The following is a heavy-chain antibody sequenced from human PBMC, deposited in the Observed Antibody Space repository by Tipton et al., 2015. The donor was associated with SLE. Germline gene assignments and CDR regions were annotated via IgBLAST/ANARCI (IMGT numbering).Heavy chain of an antibody. J-gene: IGHJ3*02. CDR2: IYYSGST. D-gene: IGHD5-24*01. V-gene: IGHV4-39*01. Sequence: GLVKPSQTLSLICTVSGGSISSSSYYWGWIRQPPGKGLEWIGSIYYSGSTYYNPSLKSRVTISVGTSKNQFSLKLSSVTAADTAVYYCARIRDGYLDDAFDIWGQGTMVTVSS. CDR1: GGSISSSSYY. CDR3: ARIRDGYLDDAFDI.